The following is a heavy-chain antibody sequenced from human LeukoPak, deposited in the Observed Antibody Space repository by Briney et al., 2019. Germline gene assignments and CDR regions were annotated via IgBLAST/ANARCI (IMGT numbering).Heavy chain of an antibody. CDR1: GGSISSYY. Sequence: SETLSLTCTISGGSISSYYWSSIRLPPGKGLEWIGSIYYTGATYYNPSLKSRVTISLDTSKNQFSLNLSSVTATDAAVYYCARAGYSYGTGYYFDYWGQGALVTVSS. J-gene: IGHJ4*02. CDR3: ARAGYSYGTGYYFDY. D-gene: IGHD5-18*01. V-gene: IGHV4-59*01. CDR2: IYYTGAT.